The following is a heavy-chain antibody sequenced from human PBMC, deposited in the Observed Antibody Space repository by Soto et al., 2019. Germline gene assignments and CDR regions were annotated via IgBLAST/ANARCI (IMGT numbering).Heavy chain of an antibody. D-gene: IGHD2-21*02. CDR2: IYYSGRT. CDR3: ARQRTTVVTQAYFDH. Sequence: SETLSLTCTVSGASITSVDYYWKGLEWIGSIYYSGRTYYNPSFKSRVTISIDTSKNQFSLKLSSVTATDTAVYYCARQRTTVVTQAYFDHWGQGALVTFPS. CDR1: GASITSVDYY. V-gene: IGHV4-39*01. J-gene: IGHJ4*02.